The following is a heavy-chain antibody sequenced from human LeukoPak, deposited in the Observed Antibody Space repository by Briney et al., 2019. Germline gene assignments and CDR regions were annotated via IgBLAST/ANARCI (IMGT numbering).Heavy chain of an antibody. CDR2: IWYDGSNK. CDR1: GFTFSSYG. CDR3: ARDRGYDILDY. D-gene: IGHD5-12*01. Sequence: GGSLRLSCAASGFTFSSYGMHWVRQAPGKGLEWVAVIWYDGSNKYYADSVKGRFTISRDNSKNTLYLQMNSLRAEDTAVYYCARDRGYDILDYWGQGTLVTVSS. V-gene: IGHV3-33*01. J-gene: IGHJ4*02.